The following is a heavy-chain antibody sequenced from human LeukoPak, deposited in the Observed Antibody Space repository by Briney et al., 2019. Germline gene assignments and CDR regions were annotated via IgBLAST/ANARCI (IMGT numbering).Heavy chain of an antibody. D-gene: IGHD6-13*01. V-gene: IGHV3-20*04. CDR3: ARDKVPYSSSWAIDY. J-gene: IGHJ4*02. Sequence: GGSLRLSCAASGFTFDDYGMSWVRQAPGKGLEWVSGINWNGGSTGYADSVKGRFTISRDNAKNSLYLQMNSLRAEDTAVYYCARDKVPYSSSWAIDYWGQGTLVTVSS. CDR1: GFTFDDYG. CDR2: INWNGGST.